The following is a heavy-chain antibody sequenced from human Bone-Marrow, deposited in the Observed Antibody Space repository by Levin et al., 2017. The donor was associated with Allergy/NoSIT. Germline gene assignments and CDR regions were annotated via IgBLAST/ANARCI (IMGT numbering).Heavy chain of an antibody. CDR2: ISYSGTT. CDR1: GGSISTTTYY. J-gene: IGHJ4*02. Sequence: GSLRLSCTVSGGSISTTTYYWGWIRQPPGKGLEWLGSISYSGTTYYNPSLKSRVTISVATSKNQFSLKLPSVTAEDTAVYFCASQYSASSTWGYWGQGTLVNVSS. D-gene: IGHD1-26*01. V-gene: IGHV4-39*07. CDR3: ASQYSASSTWGY.